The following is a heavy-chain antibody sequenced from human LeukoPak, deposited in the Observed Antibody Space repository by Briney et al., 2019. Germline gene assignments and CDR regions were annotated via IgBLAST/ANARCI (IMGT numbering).Heavy chain of an antibody. D-gene: IGHD5-18*01. CDR1: GFTFSSYE. J-gene: IGHJ5*02. Sequence: PGGSLRLSCAASGFTFSSYEMNWVRQAPGKGLEWVSYISSSGSTIYYADSVKGRFTISRDNAKNSLYLQMNSLRAEDTAVYYCAGGGYSYFDPWGQGTLVTVSS. CDR3: AGGGYSYFDP. CDR2: ISSSGSTI. V-gene: IGHV3-48*03.